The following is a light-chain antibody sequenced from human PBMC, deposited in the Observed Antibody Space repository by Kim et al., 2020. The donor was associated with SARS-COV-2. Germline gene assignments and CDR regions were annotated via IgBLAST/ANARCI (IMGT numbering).Light chain of an antibody. CDR3: QQYGGAPPYT. CDR1: QSVRSTY. V-gene: IGKV3-20*01. Sequence: SPGERATLSCRASQSVRSTYLAWYQQKPGQAPRLLIYGAASRATGIPDRFSSSGSGTDFTLTISRLEPEDFAVYHCQQYGGAPPYTFGQGTKLEI. J-gene: IGKJ2*01. CDR2: GAA.